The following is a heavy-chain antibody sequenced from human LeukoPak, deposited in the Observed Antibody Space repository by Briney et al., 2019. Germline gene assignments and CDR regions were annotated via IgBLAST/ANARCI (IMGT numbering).Heavy chain of an antibody. CDR3: ARGPGAFPYFFDS. D-gene: IGHD4/OR15-4a*01. CDR2: ISGDGVSP. J-gene: IGHJ4*02. Sequence: GGSLRLSSSASGFTFNNYAFTWVRQTPGKGLECVSAISGDGVSPYYADSVRGRFTISRDNSKNTLYLQMNSLRVEDTAVYFCARGPGAFPYFFDSWGQGTLVTVSS. CDR1: GFTFNNYA. V-gene: IGHV3-23*01.